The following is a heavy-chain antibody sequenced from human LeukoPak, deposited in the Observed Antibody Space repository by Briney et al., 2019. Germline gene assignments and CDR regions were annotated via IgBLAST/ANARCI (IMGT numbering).Heavy chain of an antibody. CDR3: ARDGSTGAVDFDY. Sequence: GGSLRLSCAASGFTFSSYWMSWVRQAPGKGLEWVASTKQDGGEKYYVDSVKGRFTISRDKAKSSLYLQMTSLRAEDTAVYYCARDGSTGAVDFDYWGQGTLVTVSS. D-gene: IGHD7-27*01. J-gene: IGHJ4*02. V-gene: IGHV3-7*05. CDR2: TKQDGGEK. CDR1: GFTFSSYW.